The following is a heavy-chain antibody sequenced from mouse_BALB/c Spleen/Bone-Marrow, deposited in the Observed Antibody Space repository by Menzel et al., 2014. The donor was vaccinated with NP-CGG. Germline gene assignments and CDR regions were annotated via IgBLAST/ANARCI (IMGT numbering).Heavy chain of an antibody. J-gene: IGHJ4*01. Sequence: EVMLVESGGGLVKPGGSLKLSCAASGFTFSSYTMSWVRQTPEKRLEWVATITSGGGYTYYPDSVKGRFTISRDNAESTLYLQMSSLKSEDTAMYYCTRDLYDGYSHYAMDYWGQGTSVTVSS. CDR2: ITSGGGYT. V-gene: IGHV5-6-4*01. CDR1: GFTFSSYT. CDR3: TRDLYDGYSHYAMDY. D-gene: IGHD2-3*01.